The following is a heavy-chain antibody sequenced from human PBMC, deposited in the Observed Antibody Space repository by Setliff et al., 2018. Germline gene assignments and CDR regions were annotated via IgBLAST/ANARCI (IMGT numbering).Heavy chain of an antibody. D-gene: IGHD6-19*01. V-gene: IGHV3-48*01. CDR2: ISSSSGLI. CDR1: GLTFSTYA. CDR3: ARSAVAVPGQFYFDN. Sequence: PGGSLRLSCAASGLTFSTYAMNWLRQAPGRGLEWVSYISSSSGLIYYADSVKGRFTTSRDEAKNSLYLQMNSLRTEDTAVYYCARSAVAVPGQFYFDNWGQGTQVTVSS. J-gene: IGHJ4*02.